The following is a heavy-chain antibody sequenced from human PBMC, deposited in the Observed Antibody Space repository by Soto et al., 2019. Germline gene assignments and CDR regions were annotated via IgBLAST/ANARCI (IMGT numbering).Heavy chain of an antibody. Sequence: PGGSLRLSCAASGFTFSDYYMSWIRQAPGKGLEWVSYITGSSSTIFYADSVKGRFTISRDNAKNSLYLQMNSLRDEDTAVSYCARDNGKEGSLDLWGQGILVTVYS. J-gene: IGHJ5*02. CDR1: GFTFSDYY. V-gene: IGHV3-11*04. CDR2: ITGSSSTI. CDR3: ARDNGKEGSLDL.